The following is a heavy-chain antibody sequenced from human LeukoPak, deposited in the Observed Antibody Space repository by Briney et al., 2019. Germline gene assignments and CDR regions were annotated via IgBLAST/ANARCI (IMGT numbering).Heavy chain of an antibody. CDR3: AKGPSGSSFDY. CDR1: GLTFSSYG. CDR2: IRYVGSNK. V-gene: IGHV3-30*02. J-gene: IGHJ4*02. Sequence: GGSLRLSCAASGLTFSSYGMHWVCQAPGKGLEWVAFIRYVGSNKYYADSVKGGFTISRDNSKNTLYLQMNSLRAEDTAAYYCAKGPSGSSFDYWGQGTLVTVSS. D-gene: IGHD1-26*01.